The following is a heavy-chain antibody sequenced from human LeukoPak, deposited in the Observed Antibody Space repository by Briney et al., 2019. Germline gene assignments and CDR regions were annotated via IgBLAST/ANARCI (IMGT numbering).Heavy chain of an antibody. D-gene: IGHD3-22*01. CDR1: GGSISSSSYY. CDR3: ARSTYYYDSSGYFIDY. CDR2: IYYSGST. V-gene: IGHV4-39*07. Sequence: SETLSPTCTVSGGSISSSSYYWGWIRQPPGKGLEWIGSIYYSGSTNYNPSLKSRVTISVDKSKNQFSLKLSSVTAADTAVYYCARSTYYYDSSGYFIDYWGQGTLVTVSS. J-gene: IGHJ4*02.